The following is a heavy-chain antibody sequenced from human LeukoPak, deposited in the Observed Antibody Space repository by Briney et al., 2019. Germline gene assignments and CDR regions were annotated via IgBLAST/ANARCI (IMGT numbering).Heavy chain of an antibody. Sequence: SETLSLTCTVSGGSISSSSYYWGWIRQPPGKGLEWIGSIYYSGSTYYNPSLKSRVTISVDTSKNQFSLKLSSVTAADTAVYYCASLVTTVILFDYWGQGTLVTVSS. J-gene: IGHJ4*02. D-gene: IGHD4-17*01. CDR1: GGSISSSSYY. CDR3: ASLVTTVILFDY. CDR2: IYYSGST. V-gene: IGHV4-39*07.